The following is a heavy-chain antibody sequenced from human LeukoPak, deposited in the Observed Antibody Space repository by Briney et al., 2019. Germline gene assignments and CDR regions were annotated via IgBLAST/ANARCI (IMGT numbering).Heavy chain of an antibody. V-gene: IGHV6-1*01. CDR3: ARVSGSAGVTDY. J-gene: IGHJ4*02. Sequence: SQTLSLTCAISGDSVSGYSVAWSWIRQSPSRGLEWLGRTYYRSKWYNDYAASVKSRITITPDTSKNQFSLQLNSVTPEDTAVYYCARVSGSAGVTDYWGRGTLVSVSS. CDR2: TYYRSKWYN. D-gene: IGHD4-11*01. CDR1: GDSVSGYSVA.